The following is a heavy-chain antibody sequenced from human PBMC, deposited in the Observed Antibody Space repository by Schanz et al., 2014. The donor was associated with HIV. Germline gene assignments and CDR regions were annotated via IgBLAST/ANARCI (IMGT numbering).Heavy chain of an antibody. CDR3: AKDGGSRGRRRGMDV. CDR2: LSGSGSNI. CDR1: GFSFSDYH. D-gene: IGHD3-16*01. V-gene: IGHV3-11*04. Sequence: QVQLVESGGDLVKPGGSLRLSCTASGFSFSDYHMSWIRQAPGKGLEWVSSLSGSGSNIYYADSVKGRFTISRDNSKNTLYLQINSLRIDDTAVYYCAKDGGSRGRRRGMDVWGQGTTVTVSS. J-gene: IGHJ6*02.